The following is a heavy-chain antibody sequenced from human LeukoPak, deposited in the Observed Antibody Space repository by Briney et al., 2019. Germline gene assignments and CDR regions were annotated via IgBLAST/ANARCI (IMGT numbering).Heavy chain of an antibody. CDR2: ISGSGGST. D-gene: IGHD3-22*01. V-gene: IGHV3-23*01. J-gene: IGHJ4*02. CDR1: GFTFSSYA. Sequence: GGSPRLSCAASGFTFSSYAMSWVRQAPGKGLEWVSAISGSGGSTYYADSVKGRFTISRDNSKNTLYLQMNSLRAEDTAVYYCAKDDYYDSSGYGFFDYWGQGTLVTVSS. CDR3: AKDDYYDSSGYGFFDY.